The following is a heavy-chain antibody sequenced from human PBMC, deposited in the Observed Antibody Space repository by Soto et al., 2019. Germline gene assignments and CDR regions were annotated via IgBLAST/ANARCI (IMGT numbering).Heavy chain of an antibody. CDR1: GGTFSSYA. Sequence: ASVKVSCKASGGTFSSYAISWVRQAPGQGLEWMGGIIPIFGTANYAQKFQGRVTITADESTSTAYMELSSLRSEDTAVYYCARFRLDLLKYSSGWSEYFQHWGQGTLVTVSS. V-gene: IGHV1-69*13. CDR2: IIPIFGTA. CDR3: ARFRLDLLKYSSGWSEYFQH. D-gene: IGHD6-19*01. J-gene: IGHJ1*01.